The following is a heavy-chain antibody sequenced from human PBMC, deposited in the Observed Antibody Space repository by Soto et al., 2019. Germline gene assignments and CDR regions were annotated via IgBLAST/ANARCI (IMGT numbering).Heavy chain of an antibody. Sequence: QITLKESGPTLVRPTQTLTLTCTFSGFSLSTSGVGVTWIRQPPGKALEWLALIYWDDDERYSPSLKSRLTITKDPSKNQVVLTMTNMDPVDAAPYNCAHKGGRGAGMDVWGHGTTVIVSS. CDR2: IYWDDDE. CDR3: AHKGGRGAGMDV. CDR1: GFSLSTSGVG. V-gene: IGHV2-5*02. D-gene: IGHD3-16*01. J-gene: IGHJ6*02.